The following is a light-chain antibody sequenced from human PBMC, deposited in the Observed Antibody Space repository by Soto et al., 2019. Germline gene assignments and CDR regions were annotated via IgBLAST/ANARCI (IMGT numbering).Light chain of an antibody. Sequence: EVVLTQSPGTLSLSPGERATLSCRASQSFSSSNLAWYQHKPGQTPKLIVYSASRSATGIPDRFSGSGSGTDFTLPISRLEPEDFALYYCQRYGGSPPVTFGGGTKVDIK. CDR3: QRYGGSPPVT. CDR1: QSFSSSN. J-gene: IGKJ4*01. CDR2: SAS. V-gene: IGKV3-20*01.